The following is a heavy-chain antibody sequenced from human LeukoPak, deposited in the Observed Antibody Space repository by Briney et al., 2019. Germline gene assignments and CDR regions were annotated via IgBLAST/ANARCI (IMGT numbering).Heavy chain of an antibody. J-gene: IGHJ4*02. CDR1: AFTFNRYW. D-gene: IGHD6-13*01. CDR2: IKKGGRGK. V-gene: IGHV3-7*03. Sequence: PGGTLCLSCAASAFTFNRYWMSWVRQGPGQGLEWVVNIKKGGRGKYYVDSGKGRFTISRDNAKNSVHLQMNSLRAEDTAVYYCARGLAAPDYWGQGTLDTVSA. CDR3: ARGLAAPDY.